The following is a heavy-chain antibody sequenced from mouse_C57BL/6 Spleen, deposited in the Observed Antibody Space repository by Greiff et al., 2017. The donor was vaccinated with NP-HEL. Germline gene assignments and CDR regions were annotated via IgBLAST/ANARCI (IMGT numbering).Heavy chain of an antibody. Sequence: EVKLMESGGGLVKPGGSLKLSCAASGFTFSSYAMSWVRQTPEKRLEWVATISDGGSYTYYPDNVKGRFTISRDNAKNNLYLQMSHLKSEDTAMYYCARDSTTVGWYFDVWGTGTTVTVSS. CDR2: ISDGGSYT. CDR1: GFTFSSYA. J-gene: IGHJ1*03. CDR3: ARDSTTVGWYFDV. V-gene: IGHV5-4*01. D-gene: IGHD1-1*01.